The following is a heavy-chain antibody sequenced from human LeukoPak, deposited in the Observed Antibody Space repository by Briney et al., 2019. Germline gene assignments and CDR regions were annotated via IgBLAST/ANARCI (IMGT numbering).Heavy chain of an antibody. CDR1: GLTFGRYW. V-gene: IGHV3-7*01. Sequence: PLGCLRLSCAASGLTFGRYWMTWVRQAAGKGLEWVANINEDGSEKYYVDSVKGRFTISRDNAKNSLYLQMNSLRAEDMAVYYCARGGRVPGPWGQGTLVTVSS. D-gene: IGHD5-24*01. CDR2: INEDGSEK. J-gene: IGHJ5*02. CDR3: ARGGRVPGP.